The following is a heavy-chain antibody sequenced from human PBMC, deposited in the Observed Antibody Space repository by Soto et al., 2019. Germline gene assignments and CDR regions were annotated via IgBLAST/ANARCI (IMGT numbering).Heavy chain of an antibody. D-gene: IGHD2-21*01. V-gene: IGHV1-18*01. CDR1: GYAFSRYW. CDR2: ISAYNGNT. CDR3: ARDQGFRVVINSNWFDP. Sequence: AAVKVSCKASGYAFSRYWIMWVGQAPGEGLEWMGWISAYNGNTNSAEKLRCRLTMTTDASTTTAYMELRSLRSDDTAIYYCARDQGFRVVINSNWFDPWGQGTLVTVSS. J-gene: IGHJ5*02.